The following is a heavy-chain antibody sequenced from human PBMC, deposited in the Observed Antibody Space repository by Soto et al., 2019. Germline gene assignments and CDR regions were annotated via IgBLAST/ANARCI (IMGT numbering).Heavy chain of an antibody. J-gene: IGHJ4*02. CDR2: IYWDDDK. D-gene: IGHD5-18*01. V-gene: IGHV2-5*02. Sequence: ESGPTLVNPTQTLTLTCTFSGFSLSTSGVGVGWIRQPPGKALEWLALIYWDDDKRYSPSLKSRLTITKDTSKNQVVLTMTNMDPVDTATYYCAHIHNVDTAMVTRGSFDYWGQGTLVTVSS. CDR3: AHIHNVDTAMVTRGSFDY. CDR1: GFSLSTSGVG.